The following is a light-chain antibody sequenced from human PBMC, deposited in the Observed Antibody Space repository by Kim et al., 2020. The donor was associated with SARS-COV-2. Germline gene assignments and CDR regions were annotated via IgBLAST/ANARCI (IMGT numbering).Light chain of an antibody. CDR1: QNIDTS. V-gene: IGKV3-11*01. J-gene: IGKJ4*01. CDR3: QQRNSWPPAVT. CDR2: DSS. Sequence: TGDSATLSCRASQNIDTSLAWYQQRPGQAPRLLVYDSSNRATGVRDRFRGRGSGTDFTLTISSLEPEDCSIYYCQQRNSWPPAVTFGGGTRVDIK.